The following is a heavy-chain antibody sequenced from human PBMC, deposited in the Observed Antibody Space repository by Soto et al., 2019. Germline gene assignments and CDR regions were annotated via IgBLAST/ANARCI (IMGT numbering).Heavy chain of an antibody. J-gene: IGHJ4*02. Sequence: GESLKISCKASGYSFTSYWIAWVRQMPGKGPEYTGIIYPDDSDARYSPSFQGQVTISADKSITTAFLQWNSLKASDTAMYYCARLLNSATVTDPDYWGQGTLVTVSS. V-gene: IGHV5-51*01. CDR1: GYSFTSYW. CDR3: ARLLNSATVTDPDY. D-gene: IGHD4-17*01. CDR2: IYPDDSDA.